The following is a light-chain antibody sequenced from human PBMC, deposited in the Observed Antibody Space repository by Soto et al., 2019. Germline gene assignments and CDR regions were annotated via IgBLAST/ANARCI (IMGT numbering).Light chain of an antibody. CDR1: QSISNW. Sequence: DIQMTQSPSTLSASVGDRVTITCRASQSISNWLAWYQQKPGKALKLLIYGASSLESGVPSRFSGSGSGTEFTLTISSLQPDDFATYYCQQYNSYSLFFGQGTKLEIK. CDR2: GAS. J-gene: IGKJ2*01. V-gene: IGKV1-5*01. CDR3: QQYNSYSLF.